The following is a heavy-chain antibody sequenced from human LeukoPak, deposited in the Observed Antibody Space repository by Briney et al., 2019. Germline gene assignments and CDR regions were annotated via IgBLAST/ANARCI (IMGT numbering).Heavy chain of an antibody. Sequence: PGGSLRLSCAASGFTFSDYGMHWVRQAPGKGPEWVAVISYDGSSKDYADSVKGRFTISRDNSNNMLYLQMNSLRVEDTAVYYCARERSPKLGYCINTSCYTDAFDIWGQGTMVTVSS. V-gene: IGHV3-30*04. J-gene: IGHJ3*02. CDR2: ISYDGSSK. CDR1: GFTFSDYG. D-gene: IGHD2-2*02. CDR3: ARERSPKLGYCINTSCYTDAFDI.